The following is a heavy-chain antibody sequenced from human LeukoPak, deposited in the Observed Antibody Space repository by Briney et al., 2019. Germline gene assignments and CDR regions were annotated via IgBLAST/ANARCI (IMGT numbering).Heavy chain of an antibody. J-gene: IGHJ4*02. V-gene: IGHV4-39*07. CDR1: GGSISSSSYY. Sequence: SETLSLTCTVSGGSISSSSYYWGWIRQPPGKGLEWIGSVYRSGSTYYDPSLKSRVTISVDTSKNQISLKVRSVTAADTAMYYCARENWVFDYWGQGILVTVSS. CDR2: VYRSGST. CDR3: ARENWVFDY. D-gene: IGHD7-27*01.